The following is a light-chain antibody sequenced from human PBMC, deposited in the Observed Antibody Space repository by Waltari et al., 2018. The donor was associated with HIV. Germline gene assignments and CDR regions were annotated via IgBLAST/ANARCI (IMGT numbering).Light chain of an antibody. CDR1: SNDVGGYNY. Sequence: QSALTQPPSASGSPGQSVTISCTGTSNDVGGYNYVTWSQQHPGKAPKLIIYEVSERPSGVTGRLSGSKSGNTASLTVAGLQAEDEADYYCSSYSGGNNFDVVFGGGTKLTVL. CDR2: EVS. V-gene: IGLV2-8*01. J-gene: IGLJ2*01. CDR3: SSYSGGNNFDVV.